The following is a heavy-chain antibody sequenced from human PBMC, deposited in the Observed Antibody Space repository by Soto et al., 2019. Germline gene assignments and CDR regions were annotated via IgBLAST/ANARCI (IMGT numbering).Heavy chain of an antibody. CDR1: GGSISSNFYY. J-gene: IGHJ3*02. Sequence: SETLSLTCTVSGGSISSNFYYWGWIRQPPGKGLQWIGNIYYRGSTNYNPSLKSPVTISRDNSKNTLYLQMNSLRAEDTAVYYCARGSLYYYDSSAAFDIWGQGTMVTVSS. CDR2: IYYRGST. D-gene: IGHD3-22*01. V-gene: IGHV4-39*02. CDR3: ARGSLYYYDSSAAFDI.